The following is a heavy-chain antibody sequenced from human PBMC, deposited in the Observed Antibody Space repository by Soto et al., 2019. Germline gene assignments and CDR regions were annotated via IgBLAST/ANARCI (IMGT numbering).Heavy chain of an antibody. CDR1: GNTVPNYA. V-gene: IGHV1-3*01. J-gene: IGHJ6*02. CDR2: INGGNGNT. D-gene: IGHD2-2*01. CDR3: AKDDCSSTSCYDLYYYGMDV. Sequence: ASVKVSCKASGNTVPNYAIHWVRQAPGQRLEWMGWINGGNGNTYYSEHFQGRVTFTKNTLYLQMNSLRAEDTAVYYCAKDDCSSTSCYDLYYYGMDVWGQGTTVTVSS.